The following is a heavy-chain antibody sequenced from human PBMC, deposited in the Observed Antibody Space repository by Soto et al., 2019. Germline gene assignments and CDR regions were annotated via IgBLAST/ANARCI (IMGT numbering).Heavy chain of an antibody. Sequence: SLRLSCAASGFTFDDYAMHWVRQAPGKGLEWVSGISWNSGSIGYADSVKGRFTISRDNAKNSLYLQMNSLRAEDTALYYCAKGTVGRNPYYYYYGMDVWGQGTTVTVSS. D-gene: IGHD1-1*01. CDR1: GFTFDDYA. J-gene: IGHJ6*02. CDR2: ISWNSGSI. CDR3: AKGTVGRNPYYYYYGMDV. V-gene: IGHV3-9*01.